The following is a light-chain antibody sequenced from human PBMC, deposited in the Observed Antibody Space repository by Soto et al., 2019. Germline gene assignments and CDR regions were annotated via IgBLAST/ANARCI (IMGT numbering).Light chain of an antibody. CDR2: KES. V-gene: IGKV1-5*03. CDR1: QSISGW. CDR3: QQYNSYSQP. J-gene: IGKJ2*01. Sequence: DIQMTQSPSTLSASVGDRVTITCRASQSISGWLAWYQQKPGKAPKLLIYKESSLESGDPSRFSGSGSGTEFSLTISSLQPDDFATNYCQQYNSYSQPFGKGTKLEIK.